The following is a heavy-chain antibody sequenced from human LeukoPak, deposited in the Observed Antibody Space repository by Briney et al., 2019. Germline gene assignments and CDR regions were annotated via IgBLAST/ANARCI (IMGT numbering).Heavy chain of an antibody. CDR3: ARVFGGHTNGLDY. Sequence: GGSLRLSCAAFGFSFRSYAMHWVRQAPGKGLEFVSAISSDGSTPYYADSVKGRFIISRDNSKNTLYLQMGSLRAEDMAVYYCARVFGGHTNGLDYWGQGTLVTVSS. CDR2: ISSDGSTP. CDR1: GFSFRSYA. D-gene: IGHD2-8*01. V-gene: IGHV3-64*02. J-gene: IGHJ4*02.